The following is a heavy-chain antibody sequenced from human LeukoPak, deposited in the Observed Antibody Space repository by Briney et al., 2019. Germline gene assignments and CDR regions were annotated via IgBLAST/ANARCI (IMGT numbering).Heavy chain of an antibody. CDR1: GFSLSTSGMC. Sequence: SGPTLVNPTQTLTLTRTFSGFSLSTSGMCVSWIRQPPGKALEWLALIDWDDDKYYSTSLKTRLTISNDTSKNQVVLTMTNMDPVDTATYYCARIRDDYGDYYFDYWGQGTLVTVSS. D-gene: IGHD4-17*01. CDR3: ARIRDDYGDYYFDY. CDR2: IDWDDDK. J-gene: IGHJ4*02. V-gene: IGHV2-70*01.